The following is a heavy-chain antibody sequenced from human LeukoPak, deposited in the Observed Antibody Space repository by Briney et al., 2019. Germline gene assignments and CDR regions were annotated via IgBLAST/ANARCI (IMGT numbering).Heavy chain of an antibody. V-gene: IGHV4-39*01. CDR1: GGSISSSSYY. J-gene: IGHJ3*02. Sequence: SEPLSLTCTVSGGSISSSSYYWGWSRQPPGKGLEWIGSIYYSGSTYYNPSLKSRVTISVDTSKNQFSLKLSSVTAADTAVYYCARLLDYGGNSVAFDIWGQGTMVTVSS. CDR3: ARLLDYGGNSVAFDI. CDR2: IYYSGST. D-gene: IGHD4-23*01.